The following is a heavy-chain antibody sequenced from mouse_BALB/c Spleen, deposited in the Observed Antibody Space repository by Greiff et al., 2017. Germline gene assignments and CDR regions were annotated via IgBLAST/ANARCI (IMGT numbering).Heavy chain of an antibody. CDR2: ISSGGSYT. CDR3: AIQGLLRYFDY. Sequence: VQLQQSGGDLVKPGGSLKLSCAASGFTFSSYGMSWVRQTPDKRLEWVATISSGGSYTYYPDSVKGRFTISRDNAKNTLYLQMSSLKSEDTAMYYCAIQGLLRYFDYWGQGTTLTVSS. CDR1: GFTFSSYG. V-gene: IGHV5-6*01. D-gene: IGHD1-1*01. J-gene: IGHJ2*01.